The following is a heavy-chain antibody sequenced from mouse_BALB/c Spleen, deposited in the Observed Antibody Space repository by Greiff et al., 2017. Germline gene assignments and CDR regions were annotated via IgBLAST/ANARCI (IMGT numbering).Heavy chain of an antibody. CDR1: GYSFTGYY. Sequence: EVKLQESGPELVKPGASVKISCKASGYSFTGYYMHWVKQSHVKSLEWIGRINPYNGATSYNQNFKDKASLTVDKSSSTAYMELHSLTSEDSAVYYCARGDEEFAYWGQGTLVTVSA. CDR2: INPYNGAT. CDR3: ARGDEEFAY. J-gene: IGHJ3*01. V-gene: IGHV1-31*01.